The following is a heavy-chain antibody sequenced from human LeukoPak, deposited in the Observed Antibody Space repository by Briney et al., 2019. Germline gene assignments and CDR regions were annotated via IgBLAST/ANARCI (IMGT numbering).Heavy chain of an antibody. CDR1: GFTFTSYC. CDR2: IWYDGSNK. V-gene: IGHV3-33*01. J-gene: IGHJ5*02. D-gene: IGHD3-10*01. CDR3: ARGVDSGEVTSSYHLFDP. Sequence: GGSLRLSCAASGFTFTSYCMDWVRQAPGQGLEWVALIWYDGSNKYYADSVKGRFTISRDNSNNTLYLQMNSLRAEDTAVYYCARGVDSGEVTSSYHLFDPWGQGTLVTVSS.